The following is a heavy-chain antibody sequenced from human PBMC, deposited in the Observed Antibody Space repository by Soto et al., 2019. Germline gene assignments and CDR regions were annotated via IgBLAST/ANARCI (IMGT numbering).Heavy chain of an antibody. J-gene: IGHJ4*02. CDR2: IRDDGSEQ. CDR1: GFTSSSHW. V-gene: IGHV3-7*04. CDR3: ARVSYGDHGQVLDY. D-gene: IGHD4-17*01. Sequence: EVQLVESGGGLVQPGGSLRLSCAASGFTSSSHWMTWVRQAPGKGLEWVANIRDDGSEQYYVSMVKGRFTSTRDNPRKSLFLRMICLSAEDTAVYDCARVSYGDHGQVLDYWVQGPLVTVSS.